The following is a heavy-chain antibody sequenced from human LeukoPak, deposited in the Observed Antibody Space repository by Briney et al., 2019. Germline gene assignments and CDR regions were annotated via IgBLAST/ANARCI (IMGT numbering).Heavy chain of an antibody. V-gene: IGHV3-23*01. J-gene: IGHJ4*02. CDR2: ILNNGVST. CDR1: GFNFGTYA. Sequence: PGGSLRLSCAASGFNFGTYAMTWVRQAPGMGLEWVSTILNNGVSTYHADSVKGRFTISRDNSKNTLYLQMNSLRVDDTALYYCAKEEGSSGRYYFDYWGQGTLVTVSS. D-gene: IGHD6-19*01. CDR3: AKEEGSSGRYYFDY.